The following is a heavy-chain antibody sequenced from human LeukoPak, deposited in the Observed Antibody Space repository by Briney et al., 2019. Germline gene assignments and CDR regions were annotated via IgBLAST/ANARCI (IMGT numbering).Heavy chain of an antibody. CDR2: ISSNRGST. V-gene: IGHV3-64*02. CDR3: AKDLGMYGNNYFDY. CDR1: GFTFSDYA. D-gene: IGHD1-14*01. J-gene: IGHJ4*02. Sequence: GGSLRLSCAASGFTFSDYAMHWVRQAPGKGLEYVSVISSNRGSTYYADSMKCIFTISRDNSKNTLYLQMGSLRAEDTAVYYCAKDLGMYGNNYFDYWGQGTLVTVSS.